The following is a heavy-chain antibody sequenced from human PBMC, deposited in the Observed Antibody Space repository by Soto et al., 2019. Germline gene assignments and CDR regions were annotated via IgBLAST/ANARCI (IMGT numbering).Heavy chain of an antibody. J-gene: IGHJ4*02. Sequence: PGGSLRLSCAASGFTFSTYAMHWVRQAPGRGLEWVAIISYDGNNIYYADSVKGRFPISRDNSKNTLYLQMNSLRSEDTAFYYCATEVTGSYSASPFFDYWGQGTLVTVSS. D-gene: IGHD1-26*01. CDR3: ATEVTGSYSASPFFDY. CDR1: GFTFSTYA. V-gene: IGHV3-30-3*01. CDR2: ISYDGNNI.